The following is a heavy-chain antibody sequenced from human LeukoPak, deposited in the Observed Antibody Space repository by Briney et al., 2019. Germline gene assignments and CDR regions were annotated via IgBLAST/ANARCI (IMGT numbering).Heavy chain of an antibody. V-gene: IGHV4-31*02. J-gene: IGHJ4*02. CDR1: GGSISSGGYY. Sequence: SQTLSLTCTVSGGSISSGGYYWSWIRQHPGKGLEWIGYIYYSGSTYYNPSLKSRVTISVDTSKNQFSLKLSSVTAADTAVYYCARGNGSGSTFDYWGQGTLVTVSS. CDR2: IYYSGST. D-gene: IGHD3-10*01. CDR3: ARGNGSGSTFDY.